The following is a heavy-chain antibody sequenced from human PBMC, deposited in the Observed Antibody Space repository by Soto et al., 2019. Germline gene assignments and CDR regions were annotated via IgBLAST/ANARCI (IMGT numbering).Heavy chain of an antibody. Sequence: QVQLVESGGGVVQPGRSLRLSCAASGFTFSSYGMHWVRQAPGKGLEWVAVISYDGSNKYYADSVKGRFTISRDNSKNTLYLQMNSLRAEDTAVYYCAKSRVDMIVVVMSEYFQHWGQGTLVTVSS. D-gene: IGHD3-22*01. CDR1: GFTFSSYG. V-gene: IGHV3-30*18. CDR3: AKSRVDMIVVVMSEYFQH. J-gene: IGHJ1*01. CDR2: ISYDGSNK.